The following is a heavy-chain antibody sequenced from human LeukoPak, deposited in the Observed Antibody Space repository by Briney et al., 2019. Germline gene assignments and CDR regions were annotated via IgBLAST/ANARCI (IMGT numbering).Heavy chain of an antibody. CDR1: GGTFSSYA. CDR2: INPIFGTA. D-gene: IGHD3-3*01. Sequence: SVKVSCKASGGTFSSYAISWVRQAPGQGLEWMGGINPIFGTANYAQKFQGRVTITTDESTSTAYMELSSLRSEDTAVYYCARGVGRFLKKPAANWFDPWGQGTLVTVSS. CDR3: ARGVGRFLKKPAANWFDP. V-gene: IGHV1-69*05. J-gene: IGHJ5*02.